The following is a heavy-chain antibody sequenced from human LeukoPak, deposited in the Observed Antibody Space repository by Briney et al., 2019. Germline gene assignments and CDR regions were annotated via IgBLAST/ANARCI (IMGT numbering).Heavy chain of an antibody. CDR2: INPNSGGT. Sequence: GASVKLSCKACGYTFTDYYIHWVRQAPGQGLEWMGWINPNSGGTNYTQKFQGRVTMTRDTSISTAYLELNRLTSDDTAVYYCARVLAGYGNLDYWGQGILVTVSS. J-gene: IGHJ4*02. CDR3: ARVLAGYGNLDY. D-gene: IGHD5-18*01. V-gene: IGHV1-2*02. CDR1: GYTFTDYY.